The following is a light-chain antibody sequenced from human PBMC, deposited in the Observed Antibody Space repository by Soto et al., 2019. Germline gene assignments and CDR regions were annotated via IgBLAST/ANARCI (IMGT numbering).Light chain of an antibody. CDR2: SNN. Sequence: QAVVTQPPSASVTPGQRVTISCSGSSSNIGSNTVHWYQQLPGTAPKLLIYSNNQRPSGVPDRVSGSKSGTSASLAISGLQSEDEADYYCAAWDYSLNGRVFGGGTKLTVL. V-gene: IGLV1-44*01. J-gene: IGLJ2*01. CDR1: SSNIGSNT. CDR3: AAWDYSLNGRV.